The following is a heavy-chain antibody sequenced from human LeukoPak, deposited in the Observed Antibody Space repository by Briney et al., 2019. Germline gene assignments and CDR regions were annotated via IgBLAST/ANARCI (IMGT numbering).Heavy chain of an antibody. CDR1: GYTFTSYD. CDR2: MNPNSGNT. V-gene: IGHV1-8*01. D-gene: IGHD4-11*01. J-gene: IGHJ6*03. CDR3: ARGGGLGDYSASKLRYYYYYMDV. Sequence: ASAKVSCKASGYTFTSYDINWVRQATGQGLEWMGWMNPNSGNTGYAQKFQGRVTMTRNTSISTAYMELSSLRSEDTAVYYCARGGGLGDYSASKLRYYYYYMDVWGKGTTVTVSS.